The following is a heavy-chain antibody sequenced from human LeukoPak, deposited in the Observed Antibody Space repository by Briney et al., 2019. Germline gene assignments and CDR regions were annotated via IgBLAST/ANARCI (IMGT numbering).Heavy chain of an antibody. CDR2: ISAYNGNT. CDR1: GYTFTSYG. CDR3: ARDLIYGDYDWYFDL. Sequence: ASVKVSCKASGYTFTSYGISWVRQAPGQGLEWMGWISAYNGNTNYAQKLQGRVTMTTDTSTSTAYMELRSLRSDDTAVYYCARDLIYGDYDWYFDLWGRGTLVTVSS. V-gene: IGHV1-18*01. D-gene: IGHD4-17*01. J-gene: IGHJ2*01.